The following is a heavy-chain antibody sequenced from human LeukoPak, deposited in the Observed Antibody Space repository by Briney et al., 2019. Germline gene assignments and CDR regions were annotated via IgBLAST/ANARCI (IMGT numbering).Heavy chain of an antibody. J-gene: IGHJ4*02. CDR3: ARTLYGDYDTDY. D-gene: IGHD4-17*01. CDR1: GGSISSYY. CDR2: IYYSGST. V-gene: IGHV4-59*01. Sequence: PSETLSLTCTVSGGSISSYYWSWIRQPPGKGLEWIGYIYYSGSTNYNPSLKSRVTISVDTSKNQFSLKLSSVTAADTAVYYCARTLYGDYDTDYWGQGTLVTVSS.